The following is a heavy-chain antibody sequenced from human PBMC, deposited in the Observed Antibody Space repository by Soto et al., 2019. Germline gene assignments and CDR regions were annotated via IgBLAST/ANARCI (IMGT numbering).Heavy chain of an antibody. D-gene: IGHD5-12*01. CDR2: ISSSSSYI. Sequence: PRGSLRLSCAASGFTFSSYSMNWVRQAPGKGLEWVSSISSSSSYIYYADSVKGRFTISRDNAKNSLYLQMNSLRAEDTAVYYSAREGLGSKAPKDWFDPWGQGT. CDR3: AREGLGSKAPKDWFDP. J-gene: IGHJ5*02. CDR1: GFTFSSYS. V-gene: IGHV3-21*01.